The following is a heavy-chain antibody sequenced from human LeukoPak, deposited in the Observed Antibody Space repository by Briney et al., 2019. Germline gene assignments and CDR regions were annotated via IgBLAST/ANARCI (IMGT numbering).Heavy chain of an antibody. V-gene: IGHV3-23*01. CDR3: AKDRAQQLVLDF. D-gene: IGHD6-13*01. CDR2: IIGSGSST. J-gene: IGHJ4*02. CDR1: GFTFSSYA. Sequence: GGSLRLSCAASGFTFSSYAMSWVRQAPGKGLEWVSAIIGSGSSTYYADSVKGRFTISRDNSKNTLFLQMNTLRAEDTAVYYCAKDRAQQLVLDFWGQGTLVTVSS.